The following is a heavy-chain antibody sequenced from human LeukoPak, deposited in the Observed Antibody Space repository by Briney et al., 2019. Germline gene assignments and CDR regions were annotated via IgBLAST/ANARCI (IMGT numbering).Heavy chain of an antibody. Sequence: SETLSFTCAVYGVTFSGYYWIWLRQPPGKGLEWFVEINHSGSTNYNPSLKRPVTISVDTSKNQFSLKLGSVTGADTAVYYWARITYYGSLRDAFDIWGQGTIVTVSS. V-gene: IGHV4-34*01. CDR1: GVTFSGYY. D-gene: IGHD3-10*01. CDR3: ARITYYGSLRDAFDI. J-gene: IGHJ3*02. CDR2: INHSGST.